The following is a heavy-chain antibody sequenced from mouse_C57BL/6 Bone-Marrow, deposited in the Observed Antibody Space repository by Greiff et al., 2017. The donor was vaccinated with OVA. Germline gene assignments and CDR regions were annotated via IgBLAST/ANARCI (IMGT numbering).Heavy chain of an antibody. Sequence: QVQLQQPGAELVMPGASVKLSCKASGYTFTSYWMHWVKQRPGQGLEWIGVIDPSDSYTNYNQKFKGKSTLTVDKSSSTAYMQLSSLTSEDSAVYYCARGPHWGQGTTLTVSS. J-gene: IGHJ2*01. CDR2: IDPSDSYT. CDR3: ARGPH. CDR1: GYTFTSYW. V-gene: IGHV1-69*01.